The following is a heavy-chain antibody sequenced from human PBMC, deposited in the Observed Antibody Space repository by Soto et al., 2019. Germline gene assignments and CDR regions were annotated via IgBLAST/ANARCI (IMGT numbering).Heavy chain of an antibody. J-gene: IGHJ3*02. Sequence: QVQLQQWGAGLLKPSETLSLTCAVYGGFVSSGSYYWSWIRQPPGKGLEWIGEMSHSGGTHFNPSLRIGFTISVDTSKNQFSLKMSSVTAADTALYYCARVERGTATTVVDAFEIWGPGTMVTVSS. D-gene: IGHD1-1*01. V-gene: IGHV4-34*01. CDR1: GGFVSSGSYY. CDR2: MSHSGGT. CDR3: ARVERGTATTVVDAFEI.